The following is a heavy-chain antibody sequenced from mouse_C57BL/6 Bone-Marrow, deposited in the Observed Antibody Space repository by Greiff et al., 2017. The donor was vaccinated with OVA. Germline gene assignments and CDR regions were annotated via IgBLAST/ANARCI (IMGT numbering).Heavy chain of an antibody. CDR3: ARDWDDCDY. V-gene: IGHV14-2*01. Sequence: EVQLQESGAELVKPGASVKLSCTASGFNIKDYYMHWVKQRTEQGLEWIGRIDPEDGETKYAPKFQRKATITADTSSNTAYLQLSSLTSEDTAVYYCARDWDDCDYWGQGTTLTVSS. CDR1: GFNIKDYY. J-gene: IGHJ2*01. CDR2: IDPEDGET. D-gene: IGHD4-1*01.